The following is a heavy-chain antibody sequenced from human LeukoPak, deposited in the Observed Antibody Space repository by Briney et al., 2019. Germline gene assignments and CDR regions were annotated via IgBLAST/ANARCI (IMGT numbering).Heavy chain of an antibody. J-gene: IGHJ4*02. CDR3: ARRGVRGVISY. V-gene: IGHV4-59*12. D-gene: IGHD3-10*01. Sequence: SETLSLTCTVSGDSISNYYWSWFRQPPGKGLEWIGYIYYSGSTNYNPSLKSRVTISVDTSKNQFSLKLSSVTAADTAVYYCARRGVRGVISYWGQGTLVTVSS. CDR2: IYYSGST. CDR1: GDSISNYY.